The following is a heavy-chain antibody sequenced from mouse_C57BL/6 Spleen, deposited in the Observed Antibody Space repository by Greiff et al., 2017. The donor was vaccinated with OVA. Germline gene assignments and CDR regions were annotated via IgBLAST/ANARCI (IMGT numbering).Heavy chain of an antibody. Sequence: EVQLQQSGAELVRPGASVKLSCTASGFNIKDYYMHWVKQRPEQGLEWIGRIDPEDGDTEYAPKFQGKATMTADPSSNTAYLQLSSLTSEDTAVYYCTPYDGYYGFDYWGQGTTLTVSS. J-gene: IGHJ2*01. D-gene: IGHD2-3*01. CDR3: TPYDGYYGFDY. CDR1: GFNIKDYY. CDR2: IDPEDGDT. V-gene: IGHV14-1*01.